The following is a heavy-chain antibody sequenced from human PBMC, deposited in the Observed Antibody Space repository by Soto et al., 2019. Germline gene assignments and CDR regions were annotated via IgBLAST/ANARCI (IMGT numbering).Heavy chain of an antibody. V-gene: IGHV3-30*03. D-gene: IGHD5-12*01. CDR2: ISYDGSNK. J-gene: IGHJ1*01. CDR1: GFTFSSYG. Sequence: PGGSLRLSCAASGFTFSSYGMHWVRQAPGKGLEWVAVISYDGSNKYYADSVKGRFTISRDNSKNSLYLQMNSLRAEDTAVYYCARGYSGYEPADWGQGTLVTVSS. CDR3: ARGYSGYEPAD.